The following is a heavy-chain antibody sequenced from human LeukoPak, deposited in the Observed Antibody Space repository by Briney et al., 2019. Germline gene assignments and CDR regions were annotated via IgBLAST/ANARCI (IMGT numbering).Heavy chain of an antibody. CDR3: TSSRYSGYVGSFDY. D-gene: IGHD5-12*01. Sequence: MSGGSLRLSCAASGFTFSNAWMSWVRQAPGKGLEWVGRIKSKTDGGTTDYAAPVKGRFTISRDDSKNTLYLQMNSLKTEDTAVYYCTSSRYSGYVGSFDYWGQGTLVTVSS. V-gene: IGHV3-15*01. CDR2: IKSKTDGGTT. CDR1: GFTFSNAW. J-gene: IGHJ4*02.